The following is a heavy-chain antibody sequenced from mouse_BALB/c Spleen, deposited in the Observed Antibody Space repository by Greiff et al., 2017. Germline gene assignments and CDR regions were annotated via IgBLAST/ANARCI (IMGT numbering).Heavy chain of an antibody. D-gene: IGHD2-4*01. Sequence: VKLMESGPGLVAPSQSLSITCTVSGFSLTSYGVHWVRQPPGTGLEWLGVIWAGGSTNYNSALMSRLSIRKDNSKSQVFLKMNSLQTDDTAMYYCAREKDYAAWFAYWGQGTLVTVSA. CDR2: IWAGGST. CDR1: GFSLTSYG. V-gene: IGHV2-9*02. J-gene: IGHJ3*01. CDR3: AREKDYAAWFAY.